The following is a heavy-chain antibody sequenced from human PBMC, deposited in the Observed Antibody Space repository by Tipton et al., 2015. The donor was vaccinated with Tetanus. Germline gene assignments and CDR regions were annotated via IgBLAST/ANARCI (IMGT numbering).Heavy chain of an antibody. V-gene: IGHV3-53*01. CDR3: ARIACTGSYCRPYAYYGMDV. CDR1: GFLISNNN. D-gene: IGHD2-8*02. J-gene: IGHJ6*02. CDR2: IYRDGTT. Sequence: SLRLSCEASGFLISNNNMNWVRQAPGKGLEWVSVIYRDGTTPYADSVKGRFTISRDITKNTLNLQTNSLRAADTAVYYCARIACTGSYCRPYAYYGMDVWGQVTTVTVSS.